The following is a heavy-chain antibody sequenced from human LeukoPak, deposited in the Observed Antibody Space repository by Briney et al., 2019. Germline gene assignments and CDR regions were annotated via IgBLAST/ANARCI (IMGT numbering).Heavy chain of an antibody. CDR1: GFYFSEYY. J-gene: IGHJ4*02. CDR3: ARVVGDYPLYSFDY. D-gene: IGHD4-17*01. CDR2: IRGGGSST. V-gene: IGHV3-11*01. Sequence: GGSLRLSCAASGFYFSEYYMSWIRQAPGKGLEWVSNIRGGGSSTYYADSVKGRFTISRDNAKNSLYLQMNSLRAEDTAVYYCARVVGDYPLYSFDYWGQGTLVTVSS.